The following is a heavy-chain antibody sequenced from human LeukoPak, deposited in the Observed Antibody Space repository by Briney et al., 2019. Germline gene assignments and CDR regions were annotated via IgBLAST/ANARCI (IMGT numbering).Heavy chain of an antibody. CDR2: ISGSGDTT. CDR3: AKGSAYYDFYYMVV. CDR1: GFRFSGYA. Sequence: AGGSLRLSCAGSGFRFSGYAMSWVRQAPGKGLDWVSTISGSGDTTYYADSVKGRFAIPRDNAKNTLDLQMNSLTAENTAVYYCAKGSAYYDFYYMVVCGKGTTVTVSS. J-gene: IGHJ6*03. V-gene: IGHV3-23*01.